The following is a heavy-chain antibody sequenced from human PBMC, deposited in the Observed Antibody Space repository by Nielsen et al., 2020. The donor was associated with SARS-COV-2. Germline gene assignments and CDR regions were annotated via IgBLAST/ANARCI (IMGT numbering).Heavy chain of an antibody. CDR1: GGSFSGYY. J-gene: IGHJ5*02. D-gene: IGHD6-13*01. Sequence: SETLSLTCAVYGGSFSGYYWSWIRQPPGKGLEWIGEINHSGSTNYNPSLKSRVTISVDTSKNQFSLKLSSVTAADTAVYYCARKRSSSWCNWFDPWGQGTLVTVSS. CDR3: ARKRSSSWCNWFDP. CDR2: INHSGST. V-gene: IGHV4-34*01.